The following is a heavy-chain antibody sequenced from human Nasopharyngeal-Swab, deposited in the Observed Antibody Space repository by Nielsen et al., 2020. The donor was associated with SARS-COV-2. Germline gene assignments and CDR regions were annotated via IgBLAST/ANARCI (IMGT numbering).Heavy chain of an antibody. V-gene: IGHV1-69*13. D-gene: IGHD1-14*01. J-gene: IGHJ1*01. CDR1: GGTFSSYA. CDR2: IIPIFGTA. Sequence: SVKVSCKASGGTFSSYAISWVRQAPGQGLEWMGGIIPIFGTANYAQKFQGRVTITADESTSTAYMELSSLRSEDTAVYYCAREMTRIPTGGRGYFQHWGQGTLVTVSS. CDR3: AREMTRIPTGGRGYFQH.